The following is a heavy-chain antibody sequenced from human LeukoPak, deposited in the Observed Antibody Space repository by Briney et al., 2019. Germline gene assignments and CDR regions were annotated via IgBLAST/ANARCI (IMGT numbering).Heavy chain of an antibody. D-gene: IGHD2-15*01. J-gene: IGHJ6*03. V-gene: IGHV4-39*07. CDR2: IYYSGST. CDR1: GGSISSSSYY. Sequence: SETLSLTCKVSGGSISSSSYYWGWIRQPPGKGLEWIGSIYYSGSTYYNPSLKSRVTISVDTSKNQFSLKLSSVTAADTAVYYCARSVEGYCSGTSYYYYYYYMDVWGKGTTVTVSS. CDR3: ARSVEGYCSGTSYYYYYYYMDV.